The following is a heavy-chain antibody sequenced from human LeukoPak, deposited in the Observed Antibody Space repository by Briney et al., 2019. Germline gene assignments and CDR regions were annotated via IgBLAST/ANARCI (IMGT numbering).Heavy chain of an antibody. V-gene: IGHV4-4*07. CDR1: GGSIISYY. J-gene: IGHJ5*02. D-gene: IGHD6-13*01. CDR2: IYTSGST. Sequence: SETLSLTCTVSGGSIISYYWSWIRQPAGKGLEWIGRIYTSGSTNYNPSLKSRVTMSVDTSKNQFSLKLSSVTAADTAVYYCARVSIAAGADWFDPWGQGTLVTVSS. CDR3: ARVSIAAGADWFDP.